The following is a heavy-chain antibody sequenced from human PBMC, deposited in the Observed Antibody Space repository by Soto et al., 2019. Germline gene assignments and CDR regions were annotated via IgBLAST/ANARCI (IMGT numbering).Heavy chain of an antibody. CDR1: GFTFSSYS. CDR2: ISSSSSYI. D-gene: IGHD2-2*01. Sequence: EVQLVESGGGLVKPGGSLRLSCAASGFTFSSYSMNWVRQAPGKGLEWVSSISSSSSYIYYADSVKGRFTISRDNAKNSLYLQMNSLRAEDTAVYYCARDAEGYCSSTSCYGYFDYWGQGTLVTVSS. V-gene: IGHV3-21*01. J-gene: IGHJ4*02. CDR3: ARDAEGYCSSTSCYGYFDY.